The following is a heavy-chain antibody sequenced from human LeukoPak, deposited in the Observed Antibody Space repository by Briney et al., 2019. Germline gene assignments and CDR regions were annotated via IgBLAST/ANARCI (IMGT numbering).Heavy chain of an antibody. Sequence: GGSLRLSCAASGFTFSSYGMHWVRQAPGKGLEWVAVIWYDGSNKYYADSVKGRFTISRDNSKNTLYLQMNSLRAEDTAVYYCARDDCSSISCYHNWFDPWGQGTLVTVSS. J-gene: IGHJ5*02. D-gene: IGHD2-2*01. CDR1: GFTFSSYG. CDR3: ARDDCSSISCYHNWFDP. CDR2: IWYDGSNK. V-gene: IGHV3-33*01.